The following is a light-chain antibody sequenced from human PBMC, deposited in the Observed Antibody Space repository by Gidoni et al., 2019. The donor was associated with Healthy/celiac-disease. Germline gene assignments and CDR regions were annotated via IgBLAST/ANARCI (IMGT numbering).Light chain of an antibody. Sequence: DIVMTQSPDSLAVPLGERATINCKSSQSVLYSSNNKNYLAWYQQKPGQPPKLLIYWASTRESGVPDRFSGSGSGTDFTLTISSLQAEDVAVYYCQQYYSTLPYTFGQXTKLEIK. J-gene: IGKJ2*01. V-gene: IGKV4-1*01. CDR3: QQYYSTLPYT. CDR1: QSVLYSSNNKNY. CDR2: WAS.